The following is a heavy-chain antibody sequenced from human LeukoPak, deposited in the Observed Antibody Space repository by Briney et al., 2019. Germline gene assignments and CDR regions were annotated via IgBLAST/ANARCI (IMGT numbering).Heavy chain of an antibody. CDR2: IYPGDSDT. CDR3: ARYYYDSSGYSRPDDY. Sequence: GESLKISCKGSGYNFANYWIGWVRQMPGKGLEWMGIIYPGDSDTRYSPSFQGQVTISADKSISTAYLQWSSLKASDTAMYYCARYYYDSSGYSRPDDYWGQGTLVTVSS. J-gene: IGHJ4*02. V-gene: IGHV5-51*01. CDR1: GYNFANYW. D-gene: IGHD3-22*01.